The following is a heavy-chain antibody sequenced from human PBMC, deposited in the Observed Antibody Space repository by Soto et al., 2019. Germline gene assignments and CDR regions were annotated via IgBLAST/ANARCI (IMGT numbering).Heavy chain of an antibody. V-gene: IGHV3-30*03. D-gene: IGHD6-13*01. CDR3: ARDLSSSWYSAFDI. CDR1: GFTFSSYG. CDR2: ISYDGSNK. J-gene: IGHJ3*02. Sequence: QVQLVESGGGVVQPGRSLRLSCAASGFTFSSYGMHWVRQAPGKGLEWVAVISYDGSNKYYADSVKGRFTISRDNSKNTLYLQMNSLRAEDTAVYYCARDLSSSWYSAFDIWGQGTMVTVSS.